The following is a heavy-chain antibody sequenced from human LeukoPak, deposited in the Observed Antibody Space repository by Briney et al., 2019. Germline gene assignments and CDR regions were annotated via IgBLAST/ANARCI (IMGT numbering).Heavy chain of an antibody. CDR3: ARDEYSYGYLGY. V-gene: IGHV3-74*01. CDR2: INSDGSST. D-gene: IGHD5-18*01. CDR1: GFTFSNYW. J-gene: IGHJ4*02. Sequence: PGGSLRLSCAAPGFTFSNYWMYWVRQAPGKGLVWVSRINSDGSSTSYADSVKGRFTISRDNAKNTLYLQMNSLRAEDTAVYYCARDEYSYGYLGYWGQATLVTVSS.